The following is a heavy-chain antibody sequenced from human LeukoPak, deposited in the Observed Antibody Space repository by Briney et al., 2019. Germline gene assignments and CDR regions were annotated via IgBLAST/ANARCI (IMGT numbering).Heavy chain of an antibody. D-gene: IGHD4-17*01. CDR2: ISYDGSNK. CDR1: GFTFSSYA. Sequence: PGGSLRLSCAAPGFTFSSYAMHWVRQAPGKGLEWVAVISYDGSNKYYADSVKGRFTFSRDNSKNTLYLQMNSLRAEDTAVYYCARGPNYGDSFPNWYFDLWGRGTLVTVSS. CDR3: ARGPNYGDSFPNWYFDL. J-gene: IGHJ2*01. V-gene: IGHV3-30*04.